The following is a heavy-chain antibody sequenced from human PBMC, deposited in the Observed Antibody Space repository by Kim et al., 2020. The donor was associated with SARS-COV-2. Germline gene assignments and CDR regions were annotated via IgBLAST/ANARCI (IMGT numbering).Heavy chain of an antibody. CDR1: RFTFNTYA. CDR2: ISGTGANT. CDR3: AKGESPFDF. J-gene: IGHJ4*02. Sequence: GGSLRLSCVASRFTFNTYAMSWVRQAPGKGLEWVSAISGTGANTYYADSVRGRFTISRDNSKNTLYLQMNNLRAEDTAVYYCAKGESPFDFWGQGTLVTVSS. V-gene: IGHV3-23*01.